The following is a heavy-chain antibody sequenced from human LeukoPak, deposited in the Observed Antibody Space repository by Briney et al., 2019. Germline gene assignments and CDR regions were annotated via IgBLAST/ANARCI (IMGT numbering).Heavy chain of an antibody. CDR2: IYYSGST. D-gene: IGHD3-22*01. J-gene: IGHJ4*02. V-gene: IGHV4-59*01. Sequence: SETLSLTCTVSGGSISSYYWSWIRQPPGKGLEWIGYIYYSGSTNYNPSLKSRVTISVDTSKNQFSLKLSSVTAADTAVYYCARSSGYHDYWGQGTLVTVSS. CDR1: GGSISSYY. CDR3: ARSSGYHDY.